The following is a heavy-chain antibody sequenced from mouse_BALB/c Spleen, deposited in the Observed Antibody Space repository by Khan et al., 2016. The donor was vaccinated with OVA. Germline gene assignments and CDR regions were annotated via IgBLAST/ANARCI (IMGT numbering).Heavy chain of an antibody. CDR3: ARGRYDYFDL. Sequence: QIQLVQSGPELKKPGETVKISCKASGYTFTDYSMHWVKQAPGKGLKWMGWINTETGEPTYADDFTGRFAFSLETSASTAYLQINNLKNEDTATYFCARGRYDYFDLWGQGTTLTVSS. V-gene: IGHV9-2-1*01. D-gene: IGHD2-14*01. CDR2: INTETGEP. J-gene: IGHJ2*01. CDR1: GYTFTDYS.